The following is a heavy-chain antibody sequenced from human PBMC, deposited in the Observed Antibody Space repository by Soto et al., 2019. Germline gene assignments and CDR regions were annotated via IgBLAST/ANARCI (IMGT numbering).Heavy chain of an antibody. D-gene: IGHD4-17*01. CDR2: IIPIFGTA. Sequence: ASVKVSCKASGGTFSSYAISWVRQAPGQGLEWMGGIIPIFGTANYAQKFQGRVTITADKSTSTAYMELSSLRSEDTAVYYCPRERGDYLRGDNWFDPWGQRTLVTVSS. CDR1: GGTFSSYA. V-gene: IGHV1-69*06. J-gene: IGHJ5*02. CDR3: PRERGDYLRGDNWFDP.